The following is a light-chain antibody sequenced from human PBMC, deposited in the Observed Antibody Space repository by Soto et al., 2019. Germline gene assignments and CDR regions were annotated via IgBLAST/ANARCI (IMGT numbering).Light chain of an antibody. V-gene: IGKV3-20*01. CDR2: DAS. CDR1: QSVSSRD. J-gene: IGKJ1*01. CDR3: QQYGGSPPT. Sequence: EIVLTQSPGTLSLSPGERATLSCRASQSVSSRDLAWYQQKPGQAPRLLIYDASSRATGVPDRFSGSGSGTDFTLTISRLEPEDVALYYCQQYGGSPPTFGLGTKVEIK.